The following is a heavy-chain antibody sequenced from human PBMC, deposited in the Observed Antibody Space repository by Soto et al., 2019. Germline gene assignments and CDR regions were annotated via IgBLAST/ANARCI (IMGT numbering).Heavy chain of an antibody. CDR1: GFTFNSYW. CDR3: ARGLDYFDTSGYHYAPDY. CDR2: INTDGSST. V-gene: IGHV3-74*01. Sequence: GGSLRLSCAASGFTFNSYWMHWVRQAPGKGLVWVSRINTDGSSTRYADSVKGRFTISRDNAKNTLYLQMNSLRAEDTAVYYCARGLDYFDTSGYHYAPDYWGQGTQVTVSS. J-gene: IGHJ4*02. D-gene: IGHD3-22*01.